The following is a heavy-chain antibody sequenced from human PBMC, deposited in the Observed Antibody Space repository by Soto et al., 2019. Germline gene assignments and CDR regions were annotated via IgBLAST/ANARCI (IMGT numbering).Heavy chain of an antibody. V-gene: IGHV4-30-2*01. CDR2: IYHSGST. Sequence: SETLSLTCTVTGGSISRGAYSWSWFRQPPGKGLECIGYIYHSGSTYYYPSLKSRVTISVDRSKNQFSLKLSSVTAADTAVYYCARGPPLLWWSQGTLVTVS. CDR3: ARGPPLLW. D-gene: IGHD2-21*01. J-gene: IGHJ4*02. CDR1: GGSISRGAYS.